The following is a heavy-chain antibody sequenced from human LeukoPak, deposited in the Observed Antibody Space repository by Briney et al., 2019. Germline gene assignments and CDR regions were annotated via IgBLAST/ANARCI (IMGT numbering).Heavy chain of an antibody. CDR3: ARHSRQYCSSTSCYNHYYYYYMDV. CDR2: IYTSGST. J-gene: IGHJ6*03. CDR1: GGSISSYY. D-gene: IGHD2-2*02. Sequence: SETLSLTCTVSGGSISSYYWSWIRQPPGKGLGWIGYIYTSGSTNYNPSLKSRVTISVDTSKTQFSLKLSSVTAADTAVYYCARHSRQYCSSTSCYNHYYYYYMDVWGKGTTVTVSS. V-gene: IGHV4-4*09.